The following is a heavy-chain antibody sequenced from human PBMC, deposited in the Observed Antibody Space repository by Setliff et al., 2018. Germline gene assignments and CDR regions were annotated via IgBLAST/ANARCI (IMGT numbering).Heavy chain of an antibody. CDR3: AKAQYSGSYHWFDP. Sequence: KTSETLSLTCAVSGYSISSGYNWGWIRQPPGKGLEWIASIYYRGSTSYNSSLKSRVSISVDTSKNQFSLNLNSVTAADTAVYYCAKAQYSGSYHWFDPWGQGTLVTVSS. CDR1: GYSISSGYN. V-gene: IGHV4-38-2*01. D-gene: IGHD1-26*01. CDR2: IYYRGST. J-gene: IGHJ5*02.